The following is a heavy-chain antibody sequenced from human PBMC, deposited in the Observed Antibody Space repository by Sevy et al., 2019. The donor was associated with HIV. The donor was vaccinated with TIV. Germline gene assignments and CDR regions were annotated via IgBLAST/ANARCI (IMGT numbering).Heavy chain of an antibody. CDR3: AKGSSGWPYYFDS. V-gene: IGHV3-23*01. D-gene: IGHD6-19*01. CDR1: GFTFSSYA. Sequence: GGSLRLSCAASGFTFSSYAMSWVRQAPGKGLEWVSAISGSGGSTYYADSVKGRFIVSRDNSKNTLFLQMNSLRAEDTAIYYCAKGSSGWPYYFDSWGQGALVTVSS. J-gene: IGHJ4*02. CDR2: ISGSGGST.